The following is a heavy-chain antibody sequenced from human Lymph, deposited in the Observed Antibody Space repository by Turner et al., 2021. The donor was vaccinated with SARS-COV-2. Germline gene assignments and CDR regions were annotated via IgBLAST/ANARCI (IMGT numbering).Heavy chain of an antibody. Sequence: EMQLGQSVAGLVQRGRCVSLSCPVSALTLDVSSMHCVRQARGKRLEWISRISLNSGTIGYAYSVKGRFIISRVNAKNAMDLQMISLRAEDTALYDCAKYYSPGEYGDYVGEIGPCFDNWGQGTRVTVSS. CDR3: AKYYSPGEYGDYVGEIGPCFDN. CDR2: ISLNSGTI. D-gene: IGHD4-17*01. V-gene: IGHV3-9*01. CDR1: ALTLDVSS. J-gene: IGHJ4*02.